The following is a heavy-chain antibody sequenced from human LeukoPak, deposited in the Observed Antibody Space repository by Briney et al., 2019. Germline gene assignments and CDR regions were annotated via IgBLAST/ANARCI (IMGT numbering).Heavy chain of an antibody. V-gene: IGHV3-30*04. J-gene: IGHJ4*02. CDR2: ISYDGSNK. D-gene: IGHD6-25*01. CDR1: GFTFSSYA. Sequence: QTGGSLRLSCAASGFTFSSYAMHWVRQAPGKGLEWVVVISYDGSNKYYADSVKGRFTISRDNSKNTLYLQMNSLRAEDTAVYYCARDVSRVAAGVDYWGQGTLVTVSS. CDR3: ARDVSRVAAGVDY.